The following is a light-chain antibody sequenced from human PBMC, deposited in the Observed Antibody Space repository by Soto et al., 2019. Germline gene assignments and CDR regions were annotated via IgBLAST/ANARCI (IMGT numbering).Light chain of an antibody. CDR1: QSVTSN. Sequence: EIVMTQSPATLSVSPGERATLSCRASQSVTSNFAWYQQKPGQAPRLLIYGASTRATGIPARFSGSGSGTEFTLTISSLQSEAFAFYYCQQYNNWPRTFGQGTKVEIK. CDR2: GAS. CDR3: QQYNNWPRT. V-gene: IGKV3-15*01. J-gene: IGKJ1*01.